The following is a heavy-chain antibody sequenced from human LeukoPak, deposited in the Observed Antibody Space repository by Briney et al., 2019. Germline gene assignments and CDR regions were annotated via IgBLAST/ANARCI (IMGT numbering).Heavy chain of an antibody. Sequence: ASVNVSCKASGYTFTGYYMHWVRQAPGQGLEWMGWINPNSGGTNYAQKFQGRVTMTRDTSISTAYMELSRLRSDDTAVYYCARGIFGPTPPHDAWGQGTLVTVSS. CDR1: GYTFTGYY. J-gene: IGHJ5*02. V-gene: IGHV1-2*02. D-gene: IGHD3/OR15-3a*01. CDR2: INPNSGGT. CDR3: ARGIFGPTPPHDA.